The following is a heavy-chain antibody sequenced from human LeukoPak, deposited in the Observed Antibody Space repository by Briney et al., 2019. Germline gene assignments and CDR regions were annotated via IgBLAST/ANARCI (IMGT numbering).Heavy chain of an antibody. CDR3: ARLPYYDFWSGSVYFDY. Sequence: SETLSLTCAVYGGSFSGYYWSWIRQPPGKGLEWIGEINRSGSTNYNPSLKSRVTISVDTSKNQFSLKLSSVTAADTAVYYCARLPYYDFWSGSVYFDYWGQGTLVTVSS. CDR1: GGSFSGYY. J-gene: IGHJ4*02. CDR2: INRSGST. V-gene: IGHV4-34*01. D-gene: IGHD3-3*01.